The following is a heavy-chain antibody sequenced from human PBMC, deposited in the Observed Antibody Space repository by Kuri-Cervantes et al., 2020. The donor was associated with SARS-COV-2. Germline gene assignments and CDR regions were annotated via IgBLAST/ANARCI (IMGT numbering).Heavy chain of an antibody. V-gene: IGHV1-8*03. D-gene: IGHD7-27*01. CDR3: ARGQGWGDWYFDL. J-gene: IGHJ2*01. Sequence: GGSLRLSCKGSGYTFTSYDINWVRQATGQGPEWMGWMNPNSGNTGYAQKFQGRVTITRNTSISTAYMELSSLRSEDTAVYYCARGQGWGDWYFDLWGRGTLVTVSS. CDR2: MNPNSGNT. CDR1: GYTFTSYD.